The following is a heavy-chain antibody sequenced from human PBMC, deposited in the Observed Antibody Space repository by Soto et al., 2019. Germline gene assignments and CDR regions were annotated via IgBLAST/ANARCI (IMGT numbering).Heavy chain of an antibody. Sequence: SETLSLTCNVSGASVSSGDYYWSWIRQPPGKGLEWIGYISNSGSTYSNPSLRSRLAMSLDASKNQFSLQMRSVTAADTAVYFCARDRVAVAVGDAWGPGTLVT. CDR1: GASVSSGDYY. J-gene: IGHJ5*02. CDR2: ISNSGST. V-gene: IGHV4-30-4*01. CDR3: ARDRVAVAVGDA. D-gene: IGHD2-15*01.